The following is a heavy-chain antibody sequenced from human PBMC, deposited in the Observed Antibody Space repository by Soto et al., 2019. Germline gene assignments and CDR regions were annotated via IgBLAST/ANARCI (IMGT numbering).Heavy chain of an antibody. CDR2: IWYDGSNK. Sequence: GGSLRLSCAASGFAFSSYGMHWVRQAPGKGLEWVAVIWYDGSNKYYADSVQGRFTISRANSKNTLYLQMNSLTAEDTAVYYCARAGFYDISTGYGAFDIWGQGTMVTVSS. V-gene: IGHV3-33*01. D-gene: IGHD3-9*01. J-gene: IGHJ3*02. CDR1: GFAFSSYG. CDR3: ARAGFYDISTGYGAFDI.